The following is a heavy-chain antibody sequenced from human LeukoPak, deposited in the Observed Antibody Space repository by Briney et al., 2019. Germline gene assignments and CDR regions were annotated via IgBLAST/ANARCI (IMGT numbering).Heavy chain of an antibody. Sequence: SETLSPTCTVSGGSISSSSSYWGWIRQPPEKGLEWIGSIYYSGNTYYNPSLKSRGTIFVDTSKNQFSLKLSSVTAADTAVYYCARLVGNGYYFDYWGQGTLVTVSS. CDR2: IYYSGNT. V-gene: IGHV4-39*01. CDR3: ARLVGNGYYFDY. D-gene: IGHD1-26*01. CDR1: GGSISSSSSY. J-gene: IGHJ4*02.